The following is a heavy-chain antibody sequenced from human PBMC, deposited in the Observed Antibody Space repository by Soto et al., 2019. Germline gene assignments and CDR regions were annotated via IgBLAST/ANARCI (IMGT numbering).Heavy chain of an antibody. Sequence: QVPLVESGGGVVQPGRSLRLSCAASGFTFSGYGMHWVRQAPGKGLEWVAVIWYDGSNKYYADSVKGRFTISRDNSKNTLYLQMSSLRAEDKAVYYCARDGGWYHNVDWYFDLWGRGTLVTVSS. CDR2: IWYDGSNK. V-gene: IGHV3-33*01. J-gene: IGHJ2*01. CDR3: ARDGGWYHNVDWYFDL. CDR1: GFTFSGYG. D-gene: IGHD6-19*01.